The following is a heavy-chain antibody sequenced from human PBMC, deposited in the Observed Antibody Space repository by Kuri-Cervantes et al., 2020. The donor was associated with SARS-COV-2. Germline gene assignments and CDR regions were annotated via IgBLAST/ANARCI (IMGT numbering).Heavy chain of an antibody. J-gene: IGHJ5*02. Sequence: ESLKISCTVSGGSISSSSYYWGWIRQPPGKGLEWIGSIYYSGSTNYNPSLKSRVTISVDTSKNQFSLKLSSVTAADTAVYYCARQMMSSITIFGVVITRNWFDPWGQGTLVTVSS. V-gene: IGHV4-39*01. CDR2: IYYSGST. CDR3: ARQMMSSITIFGVVITRNWFDP. D-gene: IGHD3-3*01. CDR1: GGSISSSSYY.